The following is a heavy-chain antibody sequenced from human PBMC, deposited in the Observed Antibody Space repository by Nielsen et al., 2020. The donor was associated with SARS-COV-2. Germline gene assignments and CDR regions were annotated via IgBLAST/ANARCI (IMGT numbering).Heavy chain of an antibody. CDR3: ARDSSGTYRRVDY. CDR2: INPTNGGT. V-gene: IGHV1-46*01. Sequence: ASVKVSCKASGYTFTNNYMHWVRQAPGQGLEWMGLINPTNGGTTYAQKFQGRVTMTRDTSTSTVCMELSSLRSDDTAVYYCARDSSGTYRRVDYWGQGTLVTVSS. CDR1: GYTFTNNY. J-gene: IGHJ4*02. D-gene: IGHD3-22*01.